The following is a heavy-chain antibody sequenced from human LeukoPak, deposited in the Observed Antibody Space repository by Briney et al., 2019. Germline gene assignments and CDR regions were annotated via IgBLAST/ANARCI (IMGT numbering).Heavy chain of an antibody. V-gene: IGHV3-21*01. D-gene: IGHD5-18*01. Sequence: GGSLRLSCAASGFTFGSYSMNWVRQAPGKGLEWVSSISSSSSYIYYADSVKGRFTISRDNAKNSLYLQMNSLRAEDTAVYYCARSQRGYSYGHDYWGQGTLVTVSS. CDR2: ISSSSSYI. J-gene: IGHJ4*02. CDR1: GFTFGSYS. CDR3: ARSQRGYSYGHDY.